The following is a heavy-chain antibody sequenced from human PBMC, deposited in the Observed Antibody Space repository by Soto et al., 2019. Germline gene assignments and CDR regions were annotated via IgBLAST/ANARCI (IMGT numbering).Heavy chain of an antibody. CDR3: ARQNGDYYDSSGYYYDFDY. V-gene: IGHV4-39*01. D-gene: IGHD3-22*01. J-gene: IGHJ4*02. CDR2: IYYSGST. Sequence: QLQLQESGPGLVKPSETLSLTCTVSGGSISSSSYYWGWIRQPPGKGLEWIGSIYYSGSTYYNPSLKSRVTISVDTAKNQFSLKLSSGTAADTAVYYCARQNGDYYDSSGYYYDFDYWGQGTLVTVSS. CDR1: GGSISSSSYY.